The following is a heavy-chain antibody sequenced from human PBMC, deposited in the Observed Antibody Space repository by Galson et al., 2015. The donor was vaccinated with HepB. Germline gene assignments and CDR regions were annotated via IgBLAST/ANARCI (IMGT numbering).Heavy chain of an antibody. V-gene: IGHV3-11*06. CDR1: EFTFNDYY. J-gene: IGHJ2*01. CDR2: ISGGSHYT. CDR3: AKEGQVTLTHALGWYFDL. D-gene: IGHD3-16*01. Sequence: SLRLSCEASEFTFNDYYMSWIRQAPGKGLEWLSHISGGSHYTHYADSVRGRFTISRDNTKNSVYMQMNSLRAEDTAVYYCAKEGQVTLTHALGWYFDLWGRGTLVTVSS.